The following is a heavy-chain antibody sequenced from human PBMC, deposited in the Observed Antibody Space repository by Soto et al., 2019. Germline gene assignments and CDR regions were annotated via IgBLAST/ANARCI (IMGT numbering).Heavy chain of an antibody. CDR2: IYYSGRT. CDR3: ARGGAITDFYFDS. J-gene: IGHJ4*02. D-gene: IGHD3-16*01. CDR1: SGSINNDYYY. V-gene: IGHV4-30-4*01. Sequence: SETLSLTCTVSSGSINNDYYYWSWIRQPPGRGLEWIGYIYYSGRTYYNPSLKSRLVISLDISKDQFSLRLTSVTAADTAVYYCARGGAITDFYFDSWGQGTLVTVSS.